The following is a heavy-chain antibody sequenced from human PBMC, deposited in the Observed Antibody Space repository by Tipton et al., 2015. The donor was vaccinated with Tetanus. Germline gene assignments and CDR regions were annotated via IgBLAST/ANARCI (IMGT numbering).Heavy chain of an antibody. CDR1: GGSLSRYY. CDR2: VDDSGST. V-gene: IGHV4-34*01. Sequence: TLSLTCAVYGGSLSRYYWTWIRQPPGKGLEWFGEVDDSGSTNYSPSLKSRVTISADTSRNQFSLTLSSVTAADTAVYYCARGSGWADFWGQGTQVTVSS. D-gene: IGHD6-19*01. CDR3: ARGSGWADF. J-gene: IGHJ4*02.